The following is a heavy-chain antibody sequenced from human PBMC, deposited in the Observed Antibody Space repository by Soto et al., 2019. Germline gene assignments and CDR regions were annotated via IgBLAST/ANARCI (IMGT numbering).Heavy chain of an antibody. CDR3: ARHGGGNYPPLHDAFDI. V-gene: IGHV5-51*01. Sequence: LKISFRCSGYSSATYCVGWLRQMPRKGLEWMGIIYPGDSDTRYSPSFQGQVTISADKSISTAYLQWSGLKASDTAMYYCARHGGGNYPPLHDAFDIWGQGTMVTVSS. D-gene: IGHD4-4*01. CDR2: IYPGDSDT. J-gene: IGHJ3*02. CDR1: GYSSATYC.